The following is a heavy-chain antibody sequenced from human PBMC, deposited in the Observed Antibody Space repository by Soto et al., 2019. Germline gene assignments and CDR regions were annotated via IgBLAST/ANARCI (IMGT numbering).Heavy chain of an antibody. CDR2: INHSGST. CDR1: GGSFSGYY. V-gene: IGHV4-34*01. J-gene: IGHJ5*02. D-gene: IGHD2-2*01. Sequence: SETLSLTCAVYGGSFSGYYWSWIRQPPGKGLEWIGEINHSGSTNYNPSLKSRVTIPGETSKNQFSLKLSSVTAADTAVYYCARVGYKLLKRFDPWGQGTMVTVSS. CDR3: ARVGYKLLKRFDP.